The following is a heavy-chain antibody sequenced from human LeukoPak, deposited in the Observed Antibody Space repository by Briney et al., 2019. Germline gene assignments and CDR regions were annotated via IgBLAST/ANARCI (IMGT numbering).Heavy chain of an antibody. V-gene: IGHV3-23*01. J-gene: IGHJ4*02. CDR1: GFTFSSYF. CDR2: ISGSGTGT. CDR3: AKYCSGISCYSGLY. D-gene: IGHD2-15*01. Sequence: GGSLRLSCAPSGFTFSSYFMAWVRQAPGKGLEWVSSISGSGTGTYYADSVKGRFTVSRDNSKDTLYLQMNSLRAEDTALYFCAKYCSGISCYSGLYWGQGSLVTVAS.